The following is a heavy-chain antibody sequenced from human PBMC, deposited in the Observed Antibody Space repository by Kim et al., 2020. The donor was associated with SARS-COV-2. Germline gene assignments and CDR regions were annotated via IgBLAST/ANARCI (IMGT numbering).Heavy chain of an antibody. V-gene: IGHV3-23*01. J-gene: IGHJ3*01. CDR2: ITNNGGDT. CDR3: AKHRSTGIADAFDL. Sequence: GGSLRLSCAASGFTFSNSAMNWVRQAPGKGLEWISTITNNGGDTHSADSVKGRFTISSDNSKNTLYLEMNSLRAEDTALYYCAKHRSTGIADAFDLWGQG. CDR1: GFTFSNSA. D-gene: IGHD1-1*01.